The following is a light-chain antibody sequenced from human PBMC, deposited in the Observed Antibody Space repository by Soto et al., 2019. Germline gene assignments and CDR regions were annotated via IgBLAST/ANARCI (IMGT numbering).Light chain of an antibody. CDR2: EVS. Sequence: QSALTQPPSASGSPGQSVTISCTGTSSDDGGCKFVSWYQQYPGKAPKLIIYEVSKRPSGVPDRFSGSESGNTDSLTVSGLHAEDEADYYCSSCAGSNNPYVFGTGTKVTVL. CDR1: SSDDGGCKF. V-gene: IGLV2-8*01. J-gene: IGLJ1*01. CDR3: SSCAGSNNPYV.